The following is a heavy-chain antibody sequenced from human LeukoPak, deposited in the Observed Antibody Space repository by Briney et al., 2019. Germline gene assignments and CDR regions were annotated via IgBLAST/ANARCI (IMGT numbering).Heavy chain of an antibody. CDR3: EREGKPYYDSSGYAY. J-gene: IGHJ4*02. V-gene: IGHV4-34*01. Sequence: KPSETLSLTCSVYGGSFSGYYWSWIRQPPGKGLEWIGEINHSGSTNYNPSLKSRVTISVDTSKNQFSLKLSSVTAADTAVYYCEREGKPYYDSSGYAYWGQGTLVTVSS. CDR2: INHSGST. CDR1: GGSFSGYY. D-gene: IGHD3-22*01.